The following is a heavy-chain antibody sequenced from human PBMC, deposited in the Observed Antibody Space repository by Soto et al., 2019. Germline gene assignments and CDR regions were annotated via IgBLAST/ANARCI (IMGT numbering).Heavy chain of an antibody. J-gene: IGHJ6*02. Sequence: GESLKISCKGSGYSFTSYWIGWVRQMPGKGLEWMGIIYPGDSDTRYSPSFQGQVTISADKSISTAYLQWSSLKASDTAMYYYARHDTSYSSSRGFYYGMDVWGQGTTVTVSS. CDR3: ARHDTSYSSSRGFYYGMDV. CDR1: GYSFTSYW. CDR2: IYPGDSDT. D-gene: IGHD6-6*01. V-gene: IGHV5-51*01.